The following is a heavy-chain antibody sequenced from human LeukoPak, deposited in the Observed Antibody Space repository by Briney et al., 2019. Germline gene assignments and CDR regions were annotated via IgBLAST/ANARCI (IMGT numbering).Heavy chain of an antibody. D-gene: IGHD3-10*01. CDR3: ARAHSLLWFRGRMYYFDY. Sequence: ASVKVSCKASGYTFTSYDINWVRQATGQGLEWMGWMNPNSGNTGYAQKFQGRVTMTRNTSISTAYMELSSLRSEDTAVYHCARAHSLLWFRGRMYYFDYWGQGTLVTVSS. CDR2: MNPNSGNT. CDR1: GYTFTSYD. V-gene: IGHV1-8*01. J-gene: IGHJ4*02.